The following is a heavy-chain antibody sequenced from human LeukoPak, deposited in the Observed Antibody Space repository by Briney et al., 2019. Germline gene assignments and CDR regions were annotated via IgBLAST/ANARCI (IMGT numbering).Heavy chain of an antibody. Sequence: GASVKVSCKAFGYTFTGYYMHWVRQAPGQGLEWMGWINPNSGGTNYAQKFQGRVTMTRDTSISTAYMELSRLRSDDTAVYYCARAENIVVVPAAIFDPWGQGTLVTVSS. CDR3: ARAENIVVVPAAIFDP. CDR2: INPNSGGT. V-gene: IGHV1-2*02. D-gene: IGHD2-2*02. CDR1: GYTFTGYY. J-gene: IGHJ5*02.